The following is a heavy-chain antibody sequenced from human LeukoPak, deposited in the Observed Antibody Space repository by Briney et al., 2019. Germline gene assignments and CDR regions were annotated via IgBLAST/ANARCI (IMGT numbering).Heavy chain of an antibody. CDR3: ARDSAWGVWSGSFQH. D-gene: IGHD3-3*01. CDR2: IYSGGST. J-gene: IGHJ1*01. CDR1: GFTVSSNY. V-gene: IGHV3-66*02. Sequence: GGSLRLSCAASGFTVSSNYMSWVCQAPGKGLEWVSVIYSGGSTYYADSVKGRFTISRDNSKNTLYLQMNSLRAEDTAVYYCARDSAWGVWSGSFQHWGQGTLVTVSS.